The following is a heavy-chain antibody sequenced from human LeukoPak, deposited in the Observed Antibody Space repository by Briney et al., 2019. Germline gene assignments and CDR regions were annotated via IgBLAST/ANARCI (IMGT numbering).Heavy chain of an antibody. CDR2: IKQDGSEK. Sequence: GGSLRLSCAASGFTFSSYWMSWVRQAPGKGLEWVANIKQDGSEKYYVDSVKGRFTISRDNAKNSLYLQMNSLRAEDTAVYYCAISLDALPFGYWGQGTLVTVSS. CDR1: GFTFSSYW. V-gene: IGHV3-7*01. D-gene: IGHD1-1*01. J-gene: IGHJ4*02. CDR3: AISLDALPFGY.